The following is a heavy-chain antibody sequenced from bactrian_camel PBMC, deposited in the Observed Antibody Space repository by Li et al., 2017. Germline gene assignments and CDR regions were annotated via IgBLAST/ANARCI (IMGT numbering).Heavy chain of an antibody. CDR1: GFTFSTYA. CDR2: INSGGGST. J-gene: IGHJ4*01. D-gene: IGHD2*01. V-gene: IGHV3S31*01. CDR3: AAEEFRCCVGGGYCYGIVVDYGY. Sequence: VQLVESGGGLVQPGGSLVLSCAASGFTFSTYAMSWVRQAPGKGLEWVSGINSGGGSTYYADSVKGRFTISRDNAKNTLHLQMDTLRTEDTAVYYCAAEEFRCCVGGGYCYGIVVDYGYRTQGTQVTVS.